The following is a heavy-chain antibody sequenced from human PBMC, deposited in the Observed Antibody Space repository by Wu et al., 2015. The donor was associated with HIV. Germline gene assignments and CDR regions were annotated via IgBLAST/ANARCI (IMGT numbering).Heavy chain of an antibody. V-gene: IGHV1-8*01. CDR1: GYTFTTYD. CDR2: MNPNSGNT. Sequence: QVHLVQSGAEVKKPGASVRVSCKPSGYTFTTYDINWVRQVTGQGLEWMGWMNPNSGNTGYAQKFQGRVTITRNTSISTAYMELSSLRSEDTAVYYCARGIRVPAAMGQPSHYYYMDVWGKGTTVTVSS. CDR3: ARGIRVPAAMGQPSHYYYMDV. J-gene: IGHJ6*03. D-gene: IGHD2-2*01.